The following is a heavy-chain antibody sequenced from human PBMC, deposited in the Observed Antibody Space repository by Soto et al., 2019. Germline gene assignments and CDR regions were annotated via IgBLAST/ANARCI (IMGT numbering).Heavy chain of an antibody. D-gene: IGHD3-22*01. CDR1: GCIFSKYG. CDR3: ARDDDKPDNALDM. V-gene: IGHV3-33*01. J-gene: IGHJ3*02. Sequence: QLQLVESGGGVVQPGRSLRLSCAASGCIFSKYGMHWVRQTPDKGLEWVGLIGRDGSRHFYAESVKGRFTSSRDNSKNTLYLQIDSLRVQDTALYLCARDDDKPDNALDMWGQGTVVTAS. CDR2: IGRDGSRH.